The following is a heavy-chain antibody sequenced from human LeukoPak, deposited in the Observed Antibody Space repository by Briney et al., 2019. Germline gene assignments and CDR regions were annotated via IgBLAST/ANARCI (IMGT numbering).Heavy chain of an antibody. J-gene: IGHJ4*02. D-gene: IGHD6-19*01. CDR1: GGSISSYY. Sequence: SETLSLTCTVSGGSISSYYWSWIRQPPGKGLEWIGYIYYSGSTNYNPSLKSRVTISVDTSKNQFSLKLCSVTAADTAVYYCARHQRAVALDYWGQGTLVTVSS. CDR2: IYYSGST. CDR3: ARHQRAVALDY. V-gene: IGHV4-59*08.